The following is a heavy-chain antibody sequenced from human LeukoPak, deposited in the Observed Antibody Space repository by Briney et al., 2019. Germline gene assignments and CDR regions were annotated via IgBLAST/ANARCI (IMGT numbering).Heavy chain of an antibody. V-gene: IGHV4-59*01. D-gene: IGHD3-3*01. Sequence: SETPSLTCTVSGGSISNYYWSWIRQPPGKGLEFIGHIYYTGTTKYNPSLKSRVTISLDTSENQFSLKLSSVTTADTAVYYCARYRPSESRSGEVTSLDYWGQGTLVTVSS. CDR2: IYYTGTT. J-gene: IGHJ4*02. CDR1: GGSISNYY. CDR3: ARYRPSESRSGEVTSLDY.